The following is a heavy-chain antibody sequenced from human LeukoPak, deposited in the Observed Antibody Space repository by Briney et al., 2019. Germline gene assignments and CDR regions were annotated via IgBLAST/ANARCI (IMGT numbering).Heavy chain of an antibody. Sequence: GGSLRLSCAASGFSFSIYGMSWVRQAPGKGLHWLSAISANGINTYYADSVKGRFTISRDNSKNTLYLQMNSLRAEDTAVYHCAKAGIQLWLRSYYYYYMDVWGKGTTVTVSS. V-gene: IGHV3-23*01. CDR1: GFSFSIYG. J-gene: IGHJ6*03. D-gene: IGHD5-18*01. CDR2: ISANGINT. CDR3: AKAGIQLWLRSYYYYYMDV.